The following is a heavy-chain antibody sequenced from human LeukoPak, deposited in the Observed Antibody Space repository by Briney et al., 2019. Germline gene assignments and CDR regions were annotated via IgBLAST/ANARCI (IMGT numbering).Heavy chain of an antibody. CDR2: IDVNSGDT. J-gene: IGHJ4*02. D-gene: IGHD3-16*01. Sequence: GASVKVSCKTSGYTFTGSYVHWVRQAPGQGLERMGRIDVNSGDTYLAQKFQGRVTLTRDTSISTDYLELSSLNSDDSAVYYCARYIGGSGWCWGQGALVTVSS. V-gene: IGHV1-2*06. CDR1: GYTFTGSY. CDR3: ARYIGGSGWC.